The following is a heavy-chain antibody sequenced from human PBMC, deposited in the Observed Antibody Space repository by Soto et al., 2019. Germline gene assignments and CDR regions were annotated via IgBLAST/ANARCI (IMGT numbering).Heavy chain of an antibody. CDR1: GFDLSRYA. CDR2: ISFDGSSQ. D-gene: IGHD5-18*01. V-gene: IGHV3-30-3*01. CDR3: ARDPFCIYVDTARYGMDV. J-gene: IGHJ6*02. Sequence: QVQLVESGGGVVQSGTSLRLSCGASGFDLSRYAVHWVRQAPGKGLEWLAGISFDGSSQYYADSVKGRFTVSRDNSKNTVYLQMNSLRQGDTALYFCARDPFCIYVDTARYGMDVWGQGTTVTVAS.